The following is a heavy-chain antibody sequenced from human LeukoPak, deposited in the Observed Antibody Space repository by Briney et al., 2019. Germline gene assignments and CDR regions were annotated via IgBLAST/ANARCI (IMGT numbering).Heavy chain of an antibody. Sequence: GGSLRLSCAASGFTFSSYSMNWVRQAPGKGLEWVSSISSSSSYIYYADSVKGRFTISRDNAKNSLYLQMNSLRAEDTAVYYCARVHYDILTGYYPPDYWGQGTLVTVSS. J-gene: IGHJ4*02. CDR1: GFTFSSYS. D-gene: IGHD3-9*01. CDR2: ISSSSSYI. CDR3: ARVHYDILTGYYPPDY. V-gene: IGHV3-21*01.